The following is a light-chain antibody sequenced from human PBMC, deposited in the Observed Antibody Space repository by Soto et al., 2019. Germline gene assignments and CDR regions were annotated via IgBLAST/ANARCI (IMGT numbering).Light chain of an antibody. Sequence: EIVLTQSPGTLSLSPGERATLSCRASQSVSSSYLAWYQQKPGQAPRLLIYGASSMATGIPDRFSGSGSGTDFTLTISRLEPEGFAVYYCQQYGSSPPYTFGQGTKLEIK. CDR3: QQYGSSPPYT. J-gene: IGKJ2*01. V-gene: IGKV3-20*01. CDR2: GAS. CDR1: QSVSSSY.